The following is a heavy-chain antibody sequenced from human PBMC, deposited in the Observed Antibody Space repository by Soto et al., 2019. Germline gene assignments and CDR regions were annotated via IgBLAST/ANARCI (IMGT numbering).Heavy chain of an antibody. CDR2: IYSDGST. V-gene: IGHV3-53*01. J-gene: IGHJ4*02. CDR3: AQNYYDGGGGFGY. D-gene: IGHD3-22*01. CDR1: GFTVSSNY. Sequence: EVQLVESGGGLIQPGGSLRLSCAASGFTVSSNYMSWVRQAPGKGLEWVSVIYSDGSTHYADSVKGRFTISRDNSKNTLYLHMNSQRAEDTAVYYCAQNYYDGGGGFGYWGQGTLVTVSS.